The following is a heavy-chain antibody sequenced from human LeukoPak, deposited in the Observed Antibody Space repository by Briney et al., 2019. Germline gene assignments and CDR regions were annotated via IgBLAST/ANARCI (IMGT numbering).Heavy chain of an antibody. CDR2: IYHSGST. Sequence: SETLSLTCAVSGGSISSSNWWSWVRQPPGKGLEWIGSIYHSGSTYYNPSLKSRVTISVDTSKNQFSLKLSSVTAADTAVYYCARGGPYDYVWALMDVWGKGTTVTVSS. CDR1: GGSISSSNW. J-gene: IGHJ6*03. CDR3: ARGGPYDYVWALMDV. D-gene: IGHD3-16*01. V-gene: IGHV4-4*02.